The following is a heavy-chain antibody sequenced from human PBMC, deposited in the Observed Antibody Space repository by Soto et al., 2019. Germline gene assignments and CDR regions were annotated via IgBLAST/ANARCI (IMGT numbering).Heavy chain of an antibody. CDR1: GGSISSSSYY. Sequence: SXTLSLTCTVSGGSISSSSYYWGLIRQPPGKGLEWIGNIYYSGSTYYNPSLKSRVTISVDTSKTQFSLKLRSVTAADTAVYYCMLGSGWKDFDYWGQGTLVTVSS. J-gene: IGHJ4*02. V-gene: IGHV4-39*01. CDR2: IYYSGST. D-gene: IGHD3-22*01. CDR3: MLGSGWKDFDY.